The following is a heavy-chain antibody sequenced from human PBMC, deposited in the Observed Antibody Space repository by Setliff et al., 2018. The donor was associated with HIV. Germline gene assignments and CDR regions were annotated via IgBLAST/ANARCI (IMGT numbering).Heavy chain of an antibody. CDR1: GFTFDDYG. J-gene: IGHJ6*04. CDR2: ISGSGDSI. V-gene: IGHV3-20*04. Sequence: PGGSLRLSCAASGFTFDDYGMSWVRQAPGKGLEWVSGISGSGDSIYYGDSVKGRFTISRDNSKSTLFLQMNNLRAEDTPLYFCANGPPLPWGTGMDVWGKGTAVTVSS. D-gene: IGHD3-16*01. CDR3: ANGPPLPWGTGMDV.